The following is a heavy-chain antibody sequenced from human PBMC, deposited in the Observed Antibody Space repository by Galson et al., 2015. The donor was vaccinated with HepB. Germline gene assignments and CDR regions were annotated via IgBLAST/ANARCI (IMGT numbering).Heavy chain of an antibody. CDR3: AVSTVTTNYFDY. CDR2: IILIFGTA. V-gene: IGHV1-69*13. D-gene: IGHD4-17*01. Sequence: SVKVSCKASGGTFSSYGISWVRQAPGQGLEWMGGIILIFGTANYAQKFQGRVTITAAAYTSTAYMELSSLRPEDTAVYYCAVSTVTTNYFDYWGQGTLVTVSS. CDR1: GGTFSSYG. J-gene: IGHJ4*02.